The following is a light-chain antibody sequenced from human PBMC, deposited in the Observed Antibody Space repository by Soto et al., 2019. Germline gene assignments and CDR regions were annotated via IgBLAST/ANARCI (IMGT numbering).Light chain of an antibody. CDR1: SSNIGAGYD. J-gene: IGLJ2*01. CDR3: QSYDSCLSAPHVV. CDR2: GNS. V-gene: IGLV1-40*01. Sequence: QSVLTQPPSVSGAPGQRVTISCTGSSSNIGAGYDVHWYQQLPGTAPKLLIYGNSNRPSGVPDRFSGSKSGTSASLAITGLQAEDEADYYCQSYDSCLSAPHVVFGGGTKLTVL.